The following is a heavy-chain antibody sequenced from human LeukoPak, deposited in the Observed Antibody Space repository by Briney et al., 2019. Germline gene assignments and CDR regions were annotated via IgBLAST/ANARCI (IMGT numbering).Heavy chain of an antibody. Sequence: GRSLRLSCAASGFTFSSYAVHWVRQAPGKGLEWVAVISYDGSNKYSADSVKGRFTISRDNSKNTLYLQMNTLRAEDTAVYYCAPKGRWLQLQSYFDYWGQGTLVTVSS. CDR3: APKGRWLQLQSYFDY. CDR2: ISYDGSNK. J-gene: IGHJ4*02. V-gene: IGHV3-30-3*01. CDR1: GFTFSSYA. D-gene: IGHD5-24*01.